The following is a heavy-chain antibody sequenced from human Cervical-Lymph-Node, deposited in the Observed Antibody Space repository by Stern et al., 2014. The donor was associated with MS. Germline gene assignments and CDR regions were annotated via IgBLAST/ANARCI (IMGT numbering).Heavy chain of an antibody. CDR3: AAGASRRYLYYYGMDV. D-gene: IGHD3-9*01. CDR2: IVVNSGNT. Sequence: QMQLVQSGPEVKKPGTSVKVSCKASGFTFTSSAVQWVRQARGQRLEWIGWIVVNSGNTNNAQKFQERVTITRDMSTSTAYMELSSLRSEDTAVYYCAAGASRRYLYYYGMDVWGQGTTVTVSS. V-gene: IGHV1-58*01. CDR1: GFTFTSSA. J-gene: IGHJ6*02.